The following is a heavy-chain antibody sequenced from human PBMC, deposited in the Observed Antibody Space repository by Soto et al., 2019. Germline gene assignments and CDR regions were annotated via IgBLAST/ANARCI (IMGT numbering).Heavy chain of an antibody. Sequence: GSGPTLVNPTQTVGLTCTFSGLSLSTSGMCVSWIRQPPGKALEWLARIDWDDDKYYSTSLKTRLTISKDTSKNQVVLTMTNMDPVDTATYYCARVPGTTRYWDFWGQGTLVTVSS. D-gene: IGHD1-1*01. V-gene: IGHV2-70*11. CDR3: ARVPGTTRYWDF. CDR2: IDWDDDK. CDR1: GLSLSTSGMC. J-gene: IGHJ4*02.